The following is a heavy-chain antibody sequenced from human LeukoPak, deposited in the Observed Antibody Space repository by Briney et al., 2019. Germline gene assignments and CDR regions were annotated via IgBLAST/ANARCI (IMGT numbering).Heavy chain of an antibody. J-gene: IGHJ5*02. CDR2: INPNSGGT. CDR1: GYTFTSYY. D-gene: IGHD3-22*01. CDR3: AREFGYDSSGSTSNWFDP. Sequence: ASVKVSCKASGYTFTSYYMHWVRQAPGQGLEWMGWINPNSGGTNYARKFQGRVTMTRDTSISTAYMELSRLRSDDTAVYYCAREFGYDSSGSTSNWFDPWGQGTLVTVSS. V-gene: IGHV1-2*02.